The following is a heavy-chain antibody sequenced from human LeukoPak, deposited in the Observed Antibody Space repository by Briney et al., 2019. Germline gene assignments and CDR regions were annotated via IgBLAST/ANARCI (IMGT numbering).Heavy chain of an antibody. Sequence: PGGSLRLSCAASGFTFSSYAMSWVRQAPGKGLEWVSAISGSGGSTYYADSVKGRFTIPRDNSKNTLYLQMNSLRAEDTAVYYCAKDAIYGDSGGTDYWGQGTLVTVSS. J-gene: IGHJ4*02. CDR1: GFTFSSYA. CDR2: ISGSGGST. V-gene: IGHV3-23*01. D-gene: IGHD4-23*01. CDR3: AKDAIYGDSGGTDY.